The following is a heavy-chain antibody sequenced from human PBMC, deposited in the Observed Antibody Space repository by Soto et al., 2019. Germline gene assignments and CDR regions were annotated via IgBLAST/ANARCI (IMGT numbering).Heavy chain of an antibody. CDR2: IGTAGDT. V-gene: IGHV3-13*01. J-gene: IGHJ4*02. Sequence: EVQLVESGGGLVQPGGSLRLSCAASGFTFSSYDMHWVRQATGKGLEWVSAIGTAGDTYYPGSVKGRFTISRENAKNSLYLQMNSLRAEDTAVYYCARHSSSWSYYFDYWGQGTLVTVSS. D-gene: IGHD6-13*01. CDR3: ARHSSSWSYYFDY. CDR1: GFTFSSYD.